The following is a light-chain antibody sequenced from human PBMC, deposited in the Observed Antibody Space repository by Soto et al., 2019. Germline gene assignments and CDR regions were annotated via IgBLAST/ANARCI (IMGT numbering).Light chain of an antibody. Sequence: QSALTQSRSVSGSPGQSVTISCTGTSSDVGGYKYVSWYQQHPGKAPQLMIYDVNKRPSGVPDRFSGSKSGNTASLTISGLQADDEADYYCCSYAGSYNWVFGGGTTLTVL. CDR2: DVN. J-gene: IGLJ3*02. CDR3: CSYAGSYNWV. CDR1: SSDVGGYKY. V-gene: IGLV2-11*01.